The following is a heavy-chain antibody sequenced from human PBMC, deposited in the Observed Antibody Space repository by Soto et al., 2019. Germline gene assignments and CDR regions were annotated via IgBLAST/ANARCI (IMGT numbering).Heavy chain of an antibody. D-gene: IGHD3-16*02. CDR1: GGSISNYQ. J-gene: IGHJ4*02. V-gene: IGHV4-59*01. Sequence: PSETLSLTCTVSGGSISNYQWSWVRQPPGKRLEWIGYIYYNGTTSYNPSLKSRVTISADMSKNHLSLTLTSVTAADTAVYYCARSFYPWGQGTLVTVSS. CDR2: IYYNGTT. CDR3: ARSFYP.